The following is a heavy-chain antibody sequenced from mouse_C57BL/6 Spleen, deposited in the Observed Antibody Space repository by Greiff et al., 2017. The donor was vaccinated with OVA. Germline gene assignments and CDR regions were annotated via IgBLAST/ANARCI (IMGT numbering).Heavy chain of an antibody. CDR2: IDPSDSYT. CDR3: ARSGYDYFWYFDV. Sequence: VQLQQPGAELVMPGASVKLSCKASGYTFTSYWMHWVKQRPGQGLEWIGEIDPSDSYTNYNQKFKGKSTLTVDKSSSTAYMQLSSLTSEDSAVYYCARSGYDYFWYFDVWGTGTTVTVSS. CDR1: GYTFTSYW. D-gene: IGHD2-4*01. V-gene: IGHV1-69*01. J-gene: IGHJ1*03.